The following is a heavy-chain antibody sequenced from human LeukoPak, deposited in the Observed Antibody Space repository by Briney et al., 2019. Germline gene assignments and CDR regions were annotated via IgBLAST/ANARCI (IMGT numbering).Heavy chain of an antibody. Sequence: GGSLRLSCAASGFTVSSNYMSWIRQAPGKGLEWVSVIYSGGSTYYADSVKGRFTISRDNSKNTLYLQMNSLRAEDTAVYYCAREGATRGFDYWGQGTLVTVSS. CDR2: IYSGGST. D-gene: IGHD1-26*01. V-gene: IGHV3-53*05. CDR1: GFTVSSNY. CDR3: AREGATRGFDY. J-gene: IGHJ4*02.